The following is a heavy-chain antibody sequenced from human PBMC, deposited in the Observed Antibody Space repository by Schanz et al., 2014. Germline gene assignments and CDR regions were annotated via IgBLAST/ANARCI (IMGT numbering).Heavy chain of an antibody. J-gene: IGHJ6*02. Sequence: QVQLQQWGAGLLKPSETLSLTCAVDGGSFSGYYWSWIRQSPDKGLEWIGEINHSANTTYNPSLKSRVTISVDSSKNQFSLRLSSVTAADTAVYYCARVDYIGSGSSYDPHLYFHNGLDVWGQGTPVTVSS. CDR2: INHSANT. CDR1: GGSFSGYY. CDR3: ARVDYIGSGSSYDPHLYFHNGLDV. D-gene: IGHD3-10*01. V-gene: IGHV4-34*01.